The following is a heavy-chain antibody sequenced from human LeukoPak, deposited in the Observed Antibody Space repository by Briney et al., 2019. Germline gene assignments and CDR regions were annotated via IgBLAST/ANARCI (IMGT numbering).Heavy chain of an antibody. Sequence: PGGSLRLSXXAXGFTFSSYAMIGLRQAPGKGLDWVSWISGSWGMTYYADSVKGRFTISRDNYKNTLYLQMNSLRDEDTAVYYCAKEQRSGPQSGAIDYWGQGTLVTVSS. CDR1: GFTFSSYA. J-gene: IGHJ4*02. CDR2: ISGSWGMT. V-gene: IGHV3-23*01. CDR3: AKEQRSGPQSGAIDY. D-gene: IGHD3-10*01.